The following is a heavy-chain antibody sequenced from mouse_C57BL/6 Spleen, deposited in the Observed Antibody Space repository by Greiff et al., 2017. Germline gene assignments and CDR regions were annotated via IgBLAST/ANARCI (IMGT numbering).Heavy chain of an antibody. CDR1: GFNIKDDY. J-gene: IGHJ2*01. D-gene: IGHD3-3*01. V-gene: IGHV14-4*01. Sequence: VQLQQSGAELVRPGASVKLSCTASGFNIKDDYMHWVKQRPEQGLEGIGWIDPENGDTEYASKFQGKATITADTSSNTAYLQLSSLTTEDTAVYYCTTGDTGYVDYWGQGTTLTVSS. CDR3: TTGDTGYVDY. CDR2: IDPENGDT.